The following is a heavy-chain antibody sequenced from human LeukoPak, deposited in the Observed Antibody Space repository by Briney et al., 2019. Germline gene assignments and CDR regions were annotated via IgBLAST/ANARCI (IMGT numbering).Heavy chain of an antibody. V-gene: IGHV4-4*07. CDR2: IYTSGST. D-gene: IGHD5-18*01. J-gene: IGHJ4*02. CDR1: GGSISSYY. Sequence: SETLSLTCTVSGGSISSYYWSWIRQPAGKGLEWIGRIYTSGSTNYNPSLKSRVTMSVDTSKNQFSLKLSSVTAADTAVYYCARQGYSYGSYYFDYWGQGTLVTVSS. CDR3: ARQGYSYGSYYFDY.